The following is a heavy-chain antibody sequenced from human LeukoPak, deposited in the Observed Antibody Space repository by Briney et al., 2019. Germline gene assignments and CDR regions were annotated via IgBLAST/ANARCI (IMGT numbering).Heavy chain of an antibody. CDR1: GFTFSSYW. J-gene: IGHJ4*02. CDR3: TGINYFDY. CDR2: IRQDGSEK. Sequence: GGSLRLSCAASGFTFSSYWMSWVRQAPGKGLEWVANIRQDGSEKYYVDSVKGRFTISRDNAKNSLYLQMNSLRAEGTAVYYCTGINYFDYWGQGTLVTVSS. D-gene: IGHD1-14*01. V-gene: IGHV3-7*01.